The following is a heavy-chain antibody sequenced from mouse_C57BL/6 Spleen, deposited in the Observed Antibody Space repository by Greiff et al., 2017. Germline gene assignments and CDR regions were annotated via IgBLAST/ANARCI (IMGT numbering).Heavy chain of an antibody. D-gene: IGHD2-3*01. V-gene: IGHV2-2*01. CDR2: IWSGGST. Sequence: QVQLQQSGPGLVQPSQSLSITCTVSGFSLTSYGVHWVRQSPGKGLEWLGVIWSGGSTDYNAAFISRLSISKDNSKSQVFFKMNSLQADDTAIYYCARNPYDGYLDVWGTGTTVTVSS. CDR1: GFSLTSYG. CDR3: ARNPYDGYLDV. J-gene: IGHJ1*03.